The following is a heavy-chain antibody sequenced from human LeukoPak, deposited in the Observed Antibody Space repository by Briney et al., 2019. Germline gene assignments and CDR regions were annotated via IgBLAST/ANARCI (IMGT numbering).Heavy chain of an antibody. CDR2: IYTSGST. D-gene: IGHD6-19*01. Sequence: PSEAPSLTCTVSGGSISSYYWSWIRQPAGKGLEWIGRIYTSGSTNYNPSLKSRVTMSVDTSKNQFSLKLSSVTAADTAVYYCARASRIAVAGDYYSYMDVWGKGTTVTVSS. J-gene: IGHJ6*03. V-gene: IGHV4-4*07. CDR1: GGSISSYY. CDR3: ARASRIAVAGDYYSYMDV.